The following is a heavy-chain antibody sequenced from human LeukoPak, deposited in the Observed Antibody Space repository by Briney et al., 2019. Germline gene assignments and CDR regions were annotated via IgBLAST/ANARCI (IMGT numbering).Heavy chain of an antibody. J-gene: IGHJ2*01. CDR2: INPNSGGT. D-gene: IGHD3-22*01. V-gene: IGHV1-2*02. Sequence: ASVKVSCKASGYTFTGYYMHWVRQAPGQGLEWMGWINPNSGGTNYAQKFQGRVTMTRDTSISTAYMELSSLRSEDTAVYYCAAFYYYDSSVDMYFDLWGRGTLVTVSS. CDR1: GYTFTGYY. CDR3: AAFYYYDSSVDMYFDL.